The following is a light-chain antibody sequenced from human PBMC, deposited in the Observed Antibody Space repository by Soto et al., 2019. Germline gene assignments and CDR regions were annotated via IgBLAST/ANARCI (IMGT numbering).Light chain of an antibody. V-gene: IGKV1-5*01. CDR2: DAS. J-gene: IGKJ2*01. CDR1: QSISTW. Sequence: DIQMTQSPSTLSASVGDRVTITCRASQSISTWLAWDQQKPGKAPKLLIYDASSLQSGVPSRFSGSGSGTEFTLTISSLQADDFATYYCHQYNSYPYTFGQGTKLEIQ. CDR3: HQYNSYPYT.